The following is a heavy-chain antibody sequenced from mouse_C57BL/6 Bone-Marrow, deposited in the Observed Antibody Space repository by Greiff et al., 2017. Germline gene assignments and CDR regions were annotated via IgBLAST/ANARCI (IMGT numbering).Heavy chain of an antibody. D-gene: IGHD1-1*01. V-gene: IGHV5-16*01. Sequence: EVKLVESEGGLVQPGSSMKLSCTASGFTFSDYYMAWVRQVPEKGLEWVANINYDGSSTYYLDSLKSRFIISRDNAKNILYLQMSSLKSEDTATYYCARGPIYYGSSHWYFDVWGTGTTVTVSS. CDR3: ARGPIYYGSSHWYFDV. J-gene: IGHJ1*03. CDR2: INYDGSST. CDR1: GFTFSDYY.